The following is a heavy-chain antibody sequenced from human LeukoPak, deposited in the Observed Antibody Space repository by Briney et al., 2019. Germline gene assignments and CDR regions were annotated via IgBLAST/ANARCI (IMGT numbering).Heavy chain of an antibody. V-gene: IGHV1-18*01. CDR3: ARALAVAGRGPRDFDF. CDR2: VSAFNGHT. Sequence: ASVKVSCKASNYTFTDYGINWVRQAPGQGLEWVGWVSAFNGHTFYAQKFQGRITMTTDTSTSTAHMELRSLTSDDTAVYYCARALAVAGRGPRDFDFWGQGTLVTVSS. J-gene: IGHJ4*02. D-gene: IGHD6-19*01. CDR1: NYTFTDYG.